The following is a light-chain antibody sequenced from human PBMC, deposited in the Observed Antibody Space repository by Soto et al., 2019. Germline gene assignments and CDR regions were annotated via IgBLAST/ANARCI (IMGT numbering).Light chain of an antibody. V-gene: IGLV2-18*02. CDR1: SSEVGSYNR. Sequence: QSALTQPPSLSGSPGQSVTISCTGTSSEVGSYNRVSWYQQPPGTAPQLMIYEVSNRPSGVPDRFSGSKSGNTASLTISGLQAEDEADYYCTSYTSSSTYVFGTGTKVTVL. CDR2: EVS. J-gene: IGLJ1*01. CDR3: TSYTSSSTYV.